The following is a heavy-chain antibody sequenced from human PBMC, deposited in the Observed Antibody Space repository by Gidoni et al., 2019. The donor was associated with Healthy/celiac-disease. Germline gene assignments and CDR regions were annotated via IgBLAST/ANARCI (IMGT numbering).Heavy chain of an antibody. CDR3: ARDEGGGLSGY. V-gene: IGHV3-11*01. D-gene: IGHD3-16*01. CDR2: IRSSGSTI. CDR1: GFTFSDYY. Sequence: QVQLVESGGGLVKPGGSLRLSCAASGFTFSDYYMSWIRQAPGKGLDGVSYIRSSGSTIDYADSVQGRFTISRYNAKNSLYLQMNSRRAEDTAVYSCARDEGGGLSGYWGQGTLVTVSS. J-gene: IGHJ4*02.